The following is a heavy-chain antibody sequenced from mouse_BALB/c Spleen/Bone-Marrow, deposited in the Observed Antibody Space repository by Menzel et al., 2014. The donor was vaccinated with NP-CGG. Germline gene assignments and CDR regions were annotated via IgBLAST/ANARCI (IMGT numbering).Heavy chain of an antibody. CDR1: GYSITSGYS. CDR2: IQHSGST. Sequence: EVPLQQSGPDLVKPSQSLSLTCTVPGYSITSGYSWHWIRQFPGNNLEWTGYIQHSGSTNYNPSLKSRISITRDTSKNHFFLQLNSVTPEDTATYYCSRHLTGYAMDYWGQGTSVTVSS. J-gene: IGHJ4*01. V-gene: IGHV3-1*02. D-gene: IGHD4-1*01. CDR3: SRHLTGYAMDY.